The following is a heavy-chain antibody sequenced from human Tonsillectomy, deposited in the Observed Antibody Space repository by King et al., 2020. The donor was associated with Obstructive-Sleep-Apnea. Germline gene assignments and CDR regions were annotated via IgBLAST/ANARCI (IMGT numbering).Heavy chain of an antibody. D-gene: IGHD3-10*01. CDR3: AKDFGSHSLGKTYERGDFDF. V-gene: IGHV3-23*04. CDR1: GFTFGTYA. Sequence: VQLVESGGGLVHPGGSLRLSCAASGFTFGTYAMNWVRQAPGKGLEWVSAISGTSDLIYYADSVKGRFTISRDNSRNTLYLQMNGLKAEDTAIYFCAKDFGSHSLGKTYERGDFDFWGQGTLVAVSS. J-gene: IGHJ4*02. CDR2: ISGTSDLI.